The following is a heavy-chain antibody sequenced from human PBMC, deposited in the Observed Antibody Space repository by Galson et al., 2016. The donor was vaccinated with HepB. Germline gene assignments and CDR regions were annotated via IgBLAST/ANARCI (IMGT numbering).Heavy chain of an antibody. CDR1: GFSLSTPAVG. CDR2: IYWDDDK. D-gene: IGHD4-11*01. J-gene: IGHJ4*02. V-gene: IGHV2-5*02. Sequence: PALVKPTQTLTLTCTFSGFSLSTPAVGVAWIRQPPGKALEWLALIYWDDDKRYSPSLKNRPSITKDTSKNQVVLTMTNMDPVDTATYYCAHSPTTVTTYYFDYWGQGTLVPVSS. CDR3: AHSPTTVTTYYFDY.